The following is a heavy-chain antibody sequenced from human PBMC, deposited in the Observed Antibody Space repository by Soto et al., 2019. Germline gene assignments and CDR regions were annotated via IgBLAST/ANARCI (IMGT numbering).Heavy chain of an antibody. Sequence: GGSLRLSCAASGFTFSSYAMSWVRQDPGKGLEWVSAISGSGGSTYYADSVKGRFTISRDNSKNTLYLQMNSLRAEDTAVYYCATQRDHEDPFDYWGQGTLVTVSS. CDR1: GFTFSSYA. CDR2: ISGSGGST. D-gene: IGHD2-15*01. J-gene: IGHJ4*02. V-gene: IGHV3-23*01. CDR3: ATQRDHEDPFDY.